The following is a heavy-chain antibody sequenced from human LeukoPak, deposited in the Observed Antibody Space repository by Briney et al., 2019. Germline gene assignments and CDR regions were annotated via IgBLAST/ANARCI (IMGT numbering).Heavy chain of an antibody. Sequence: SQTLSLTCAISGDSVSSNSAAWNWLRQSPSRGLEWLGRTYYRSKWFDDYAVSVKSRITINPDTSKNQFSLQLNSVTPEDTAVYYCARHGWGSAGWFDPWGQGTLVTVS. CDR1: GDSVSSNSAA. CDR2: TYYRSKWFD. CDR3: ARHGWGSAGWFDP. J-gene: IGHJ5*02. D-gene: IGHD7-27*01. V-gene: IGHV6-1*01.